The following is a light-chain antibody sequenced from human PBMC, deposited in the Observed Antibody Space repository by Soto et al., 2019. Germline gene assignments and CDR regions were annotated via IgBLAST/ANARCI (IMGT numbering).Light chain of an antibody. V-gene: IGKV3-20*01. CDR3: QQYNSYSRT. J-gene: IGKJ1*01. CDR1: QSVTSSY. CDR2: GAS. Sequence: EIVLTQSPGTLSLSPGERATLSCSSSQSVTSSYLAWYQQKPGQAPRLLIYGASSRATGIPDRFSGSGSGTEFTLTISSLQPDDFATYYCQQYNSYSRTFGQGTMVDIK.